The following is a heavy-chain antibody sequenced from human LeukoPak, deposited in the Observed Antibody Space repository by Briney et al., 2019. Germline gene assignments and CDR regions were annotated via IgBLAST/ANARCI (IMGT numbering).Heavy chain of an antibody. CDR1: GGSISSYY. J-gene: IGHJ6*02. V-gene: IGHV4-59*01. Sequence: SETLSLTCTVSGGSISSYYWSWIRQPSGKGLEWIGYNYYSGSTNYNPSLKSRVTISVDTSKNQFSLKLSSVTAADTAVYYCARAYYYDSSGYLYYYYGMDVWGQGTTVTVSS. CDR2: NYYSGST. CDR3: ARAYYYDSSGYLYYYYGMDV. D-gene: IGHD3-22*01.